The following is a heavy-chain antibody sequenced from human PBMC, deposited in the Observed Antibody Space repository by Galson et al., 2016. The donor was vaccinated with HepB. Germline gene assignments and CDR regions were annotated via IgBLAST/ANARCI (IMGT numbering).Heavy chain of an antibody. Sequence: SETLSLTCSVYGGSVSPYYWSWIRQPPGKGLEWIGEINHSGSTYYNPSLKSRVTMSVDTSENQFSLKLSSVTAADTAVYYCARHWEVDFDYWGQGTLVTVSS. CDR2: INHSGST. CDR1: GGSVSPYY. D-gene: IGHD1-26*01. CDR3: ARHWEVDFDY. J-gene: IGHJ4*02. V-gene: IGHV4-34*01.